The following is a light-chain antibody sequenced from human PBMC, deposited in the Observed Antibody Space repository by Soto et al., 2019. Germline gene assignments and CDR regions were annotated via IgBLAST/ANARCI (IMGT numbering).Light chain of an antibody. J-gene: IGKJ1*01. V-gene: IGKV1-5*01. CDR1: QSINSW. CDR2: GAS. Sequence: DIQMTQSPSTLSASVGDRVTITCRASQSINSWLAWYQQKPGKAPKLLIYGASSLESGVPSRFSGSRSGTEFTLTINSLQPDDFATYYCQQYNSYWTFGQGTKVDIK. CDR3: QQYNSYWT.